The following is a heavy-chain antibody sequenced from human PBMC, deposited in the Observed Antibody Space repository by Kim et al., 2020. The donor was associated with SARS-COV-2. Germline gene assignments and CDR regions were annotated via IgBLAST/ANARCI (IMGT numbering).Heavy chain of an antibody. D-gene: IGHD2-15*01. CDR3: VKDITPGGADA. CDR2: IMWDSSRV. CDR1: GFTVDEHA. J-gene: IGHJ6*02. V-gene: IGHV3-9*01. Sequence: GGSLRLSCAASGFTVDEHAMHWVRQAPGKGLEWVSAIMWDSSRVGYADSVKGRFTISRDNAKKSLFLQMNSLRPEDTALYYCVKDITPGGADAWGQGTTV.